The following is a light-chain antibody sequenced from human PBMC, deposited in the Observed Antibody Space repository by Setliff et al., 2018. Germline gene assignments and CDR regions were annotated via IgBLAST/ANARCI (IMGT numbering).Light chain of an antibody. CDR1: SSDVVGYNY. CDR2: DVV. Sequence: QSALAQPASVSGSPGQPITISCTGTSSDVVGYNYVSWYQQHPGKAPKVIIYDVVVRPSGVSNRFSGSKSGNTASLTISGLQAEDEADYDCSSYTTISTLVFGGGTKVT. V-gene: IGLV2-14*03. CDR3: SSYTTISTLV. J-gene: IGLJ2*01.